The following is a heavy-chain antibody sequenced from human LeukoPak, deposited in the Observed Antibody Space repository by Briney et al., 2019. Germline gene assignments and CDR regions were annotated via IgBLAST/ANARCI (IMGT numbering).Heavy chain of an antibody. Sequence: GGSLRLSCAASGFTFSKAWMSWVRQAPGKGLEWVSAISGSGGSTGYADSVKGRFTISRDNSKNTLDLQMNSLRAEDTAVYYCAKGGVAAARDYWGQGSLATVSS. CDR1: GFTFSKAW. V-gene: IGHV3-23*01. CDR2: ISGSGGST. J-gene: IGHJ4*02. CDR3: AKGGVAAARDY. D-gene: IGHD6-13*01.